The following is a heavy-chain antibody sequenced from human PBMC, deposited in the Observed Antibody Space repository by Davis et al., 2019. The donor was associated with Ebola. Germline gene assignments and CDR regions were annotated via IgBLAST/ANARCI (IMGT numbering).Heavy chain of an antibody. CDR2: VRSHGSDD. J-gene: IGHJ4*02. V-gene: IGHV3-30*02. CDR3: AKEALRGYSYGTGDY. CDR1: GFTFNIFD. Sequence: GGSLRLSCAASGFTFNIFDMHWVRQAPGRGLEWVAFVRSHGSDDHYADSVKGRFTISRDNSKNTLYLQMNSLRAEDTAVYYCAKEALRGYSYGTGDYWGQGTLVTVSS. D-gene: IGHD5-18*01.